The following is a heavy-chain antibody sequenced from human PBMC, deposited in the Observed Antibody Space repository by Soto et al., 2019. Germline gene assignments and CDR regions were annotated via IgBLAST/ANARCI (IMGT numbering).Heavy chain of an antibody. J-gene: IGHJ1*01. V-gene: IGHV4-31*03. CDR1: GGSISSGGYY. CDR3: AMGADSSGYFPAEYFQH. D-gene: IGHD3-22*01. Sequence: SETLSLTCTVSGGSISSGGYYWSWIRQHPGKDLEWIGYIYNSGSTYYNPSLKNRVTISVDTSKNQFSLKMRSVTAADTAVYYCAMGADSSGYFPAEYFQHWGQGTLVTVS. CDR2: IYNSGST.